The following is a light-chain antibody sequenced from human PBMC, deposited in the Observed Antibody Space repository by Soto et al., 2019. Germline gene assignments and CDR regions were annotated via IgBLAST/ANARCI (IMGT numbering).Light chain of an antibody. CDR3: MHVLQTPVT. J-gene: IGKJ3*01. CDR1: QSLLHGTGYNY. V-gene: IGKV2-28*01. CDR2: LGS. Sequence: DIVMTQSPLSLPVTPGEPASISCRSSQSLLHGTGYNYLDWYLQKPGQSPQLLIQLGSMRASGVPDRFSRSGSGTDFTLKISRVEAEDVGVYYCMHVLQTPVTFGPGTKVD.